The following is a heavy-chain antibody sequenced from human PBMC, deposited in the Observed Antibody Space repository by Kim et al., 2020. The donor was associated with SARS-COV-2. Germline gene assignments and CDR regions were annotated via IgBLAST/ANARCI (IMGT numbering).Heavy chain of an antibody. V-gene: IGHV3-7*01. J-gene: IGHJ4*02. CDR1: GFTFSSHW. CDR3: ARDEGQAMGDL. Sequence: GGSLRLSCAASGFTFSSHWMSWVRQAPGKGLEWVANIKHDGSEEYYVDSVKGRFTISRDNAKNSLYLQMNSLRAEDTAVYYCARDEGQAMGDLWGPGTLVTVSS. CDR2: IKHDGSEE. D-gene: IGHD5-18*01.